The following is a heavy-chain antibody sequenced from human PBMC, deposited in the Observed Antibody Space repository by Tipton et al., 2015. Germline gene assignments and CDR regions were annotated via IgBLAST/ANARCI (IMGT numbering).Heavy chain of an antibody. CDR2: VNPKRGGT. Sequence: QLVQSGAEVKKPGASVKVSCKASGHTFTGYYMHWVRQAPGQGLEWLGLVNPKRGGTEYAQKFQGRVTMTRDTSVNTVYLELSRLRSDDTAVYFCARDVGIPGHYWYFDLWGRGTLVTVSS. CDR3: ARDVGIPGHYWYFDL. D-gene: IGHD2-21*01. CDR1: GHTFTGYY. J-gene: IGHJ2*01. V-gene: IGHV1-2*02.